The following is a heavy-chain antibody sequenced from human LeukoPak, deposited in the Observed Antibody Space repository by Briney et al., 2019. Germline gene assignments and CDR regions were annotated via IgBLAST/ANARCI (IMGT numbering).Heavy chain of an antibody. CDR2: IKRDGSEK. CDR3: ATATSTDYFDY. V-gene: IGHV3-7*01. Sequence: GGSLRLSCAASGFTFSSYWMSWVRQAPGKGLEWVANIKRDGSEKYYVDSVKGRFTISRDNAKNSLYLQMNSLRAEDTAVYYCATATSTDYFDYWGQGTLVTVSS. CDR1: GFTFSSYW. D-gene: IGHD4-17*01. J-gene: IGHJ4*02.